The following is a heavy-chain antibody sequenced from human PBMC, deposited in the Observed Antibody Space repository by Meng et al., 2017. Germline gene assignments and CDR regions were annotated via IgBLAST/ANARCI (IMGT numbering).Heavy chain of an antibody. CDR3: VRDVRGTYFEY. Sequence: QVLLQQSGPGLVKPSQTLPLTCAISGDSVSSNSAAWNWIRRSPSRGLEWLGRTYYKSRWYNGYAASVKSRITINPDTSKNHFSLQLNSVTPEDTAVYYCVRDVRGTYFEYWGQGTLVTVSS. V-gene: IGHV6-1*01. J-gene: IGHJ4*02. D-gene: IGHD1-26*01. CDR1: GDSVSSNSAA. CDR2: TYYKSRWYN.